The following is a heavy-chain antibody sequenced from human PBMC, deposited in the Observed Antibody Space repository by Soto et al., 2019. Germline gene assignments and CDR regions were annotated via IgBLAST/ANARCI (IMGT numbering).Heavy chain of an antibody. Sequence: SGTMSLTCAVHSGSIGSSNCWRLVCHPPGKGLEWIGEIYHSGSTNYNPSLKSRVTISVDKSKNQFSLKLSSVTAADTAVYYCARGRHGLWFGEFDAFDIWGQGTMVT. D-gene: IGHD3-10*01. CDR3: ARGRHGLWFGEFDAFDI. CDR1: SGSIGSSNC. V-gene: IGHV4-4*02. CDR2: IYHSGST. J-gene: IGHJ3*02.